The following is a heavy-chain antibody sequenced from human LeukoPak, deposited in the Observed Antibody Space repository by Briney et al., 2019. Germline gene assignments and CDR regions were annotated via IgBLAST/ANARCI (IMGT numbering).Heavy chain of an antibody. J-gene: IGHJ5*02. CDR1: GGSISNSNW. CDR3: ARGAAVEWFDP. V-gene: IGHV4-4*02. D-gene: IGHD6-19*01. CDR2: IYHSGST. Sequence: SETLSLTCAVSGGSISNSNWWSWVRQPPGKGLEWIGEIYHSGSTNYNPSLKIRVTISVDTSKNQFSLKLSSVTAADTAVYYCARGAAVEWFDPWGQGTLVTVSS.